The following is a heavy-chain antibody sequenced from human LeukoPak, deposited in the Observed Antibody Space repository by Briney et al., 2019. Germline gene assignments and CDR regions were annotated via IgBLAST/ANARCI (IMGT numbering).Heavy chain of an antibody. CDR3: ARDHYDYGDSRTIDY. J-gene: IGHJ4*02. V-gene: IGHV1-18*01. CDR1: GYTFTSYG. D-gene: IGHD4-17*01. CDR2: ISAYNGNT. Sequence: ASVKVSCKASGYTFTSYGISWVRQAPGQGLEWMGWISAYNGNTNYAQKLQGRVTMTTDTSTSTAYMELRSLRSDDTAVYYCARDHYDYGDSRTIDYWGQGTLVTVSS.